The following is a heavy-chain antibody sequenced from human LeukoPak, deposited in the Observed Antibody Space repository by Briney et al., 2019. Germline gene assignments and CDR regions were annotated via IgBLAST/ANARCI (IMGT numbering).Heavy chain of an antibody. J-gene: IGHJ6*02. CDR3: ARDADGGSTSYQYYYYGMDV. CDR1: GYTFTSYD. CDR2: MNPNSGNT. D-gene: IGHD2-2*01. Sequence: ASVKVSCKASGYTFTSYDINWVRQATGQGLEWMGWMNPNSGNTGYAQKFQGWVTMTRDTSISTAYMELSRLRSDDTAVYYCARDADGGSTSYQYYYYGMDVWGQGTTVTVSS. V-gene: IGHV1-8*01.